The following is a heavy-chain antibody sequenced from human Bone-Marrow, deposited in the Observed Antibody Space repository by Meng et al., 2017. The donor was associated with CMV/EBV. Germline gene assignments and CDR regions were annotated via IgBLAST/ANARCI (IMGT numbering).Heavy chain of an antibody. CDR3: ARIAVAGDFDY. D-gene: IGHD6-19*01. CDR1: GFTFSSYW. V-gene: IGHV3-7*01. CDR2: IKQDGSEK. Sequence: GESLKISCAASGFTFSSYWMSWVRQAPGKGLEWVANIKQDGSEKYYVDSVKGRFTISRDNSKNTLYLQMNSLRAEDTAVYYCARIAVAGDFDYWGQGTLVTVSS. J-gene: IGHJ4*02.